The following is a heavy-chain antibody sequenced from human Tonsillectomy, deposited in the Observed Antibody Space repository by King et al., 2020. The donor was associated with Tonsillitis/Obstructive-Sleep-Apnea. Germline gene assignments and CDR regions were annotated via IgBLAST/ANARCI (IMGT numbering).Heavy chain of an antibody. CDR1: GYTFTSYG. CDR3: ARNYDYIWGSYRWAFDY. V-gene: IGHV1-18*01. J-gene: IGHJ4*02. D-gene: IGHD3-16*02. Sequence: QLVQSGAEVKKPGASVKVSCKASGYTFTSYGISWVRQAPGQGLEWMGWISAYNGNTNYAQKLQGRVTMTTDTSTSTAYMELRSLRSDDRAVYYCARNYDYIWGSYRWAFDYWGQGTLVTVSS. CDR2: ISAYNGNT.